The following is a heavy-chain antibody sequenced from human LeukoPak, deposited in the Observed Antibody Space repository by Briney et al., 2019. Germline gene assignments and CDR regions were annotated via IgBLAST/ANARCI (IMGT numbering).Heavy chain of an antibody. D-gene: IGHD6-19*01. J-gene: IGHJ5*02. CDR1: GFTFSSYW. Sequence: GGSLRLSCAGSGFTFSSYWMSWVRQAPGKGLEWVANIKQDGSEKYYVDSLKGQFTISRDNAKNSLYLQMNSLRAEDTAVYYCARGSGYSSDNWFDPWGQGTLVTVPS. CDR3: ARGSGYSSDNWFDP. CDR2: IKQDGSEK. V-gene: IGHV3-7*04.